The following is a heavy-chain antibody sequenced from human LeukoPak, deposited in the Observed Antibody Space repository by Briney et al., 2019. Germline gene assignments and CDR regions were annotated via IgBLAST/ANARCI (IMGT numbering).Heavy chain of an antibody. D-gene: IGHD1-1*01. CDR3: AKFGTRND. CDR1: GFTFSTYA. V-gene: IGHV3-23*01. J-gene: IGHJ4*02. CDR2: ISGSGDST. Sequence: GGSLRLSCAASGFTFSTYAVNWVRQAPGKGLEWVSTISGSGDSTYYADSVKGRFTISRDNSKNTLYLQMNSLRAEDTAVYYCAKFGTRNDWGQGTLVTVSS.